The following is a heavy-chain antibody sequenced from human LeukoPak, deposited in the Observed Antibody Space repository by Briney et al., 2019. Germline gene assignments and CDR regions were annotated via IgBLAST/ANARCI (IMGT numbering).Heavy chain of an antibody. CDR1: GFTFSSYW. Sequence: PGGSLGLSCAASGFTFSSYWMSWVRQAPGKGLEWVASIKQGGSEKFYVDSVKGRFTISRDNAKNSLYLQMNSLRAEDTAVYYCASSLGYCTSSICFNEGGDYWGQGTLVTVSS. CDR3: ASSLGYCTSSICFNEGGDY. J-gene: IGHJ4*02. CDR2: IKQGGSEK. D-gene: IGHD2-2*01. V-gene: IGHV3-7*01.